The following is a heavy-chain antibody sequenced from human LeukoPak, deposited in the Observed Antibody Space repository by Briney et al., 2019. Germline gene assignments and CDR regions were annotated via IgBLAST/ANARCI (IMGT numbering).Heavy chain of an antibody. CDR2: ISDSGGST. J-gene: IGHJ5*02. CDR3: AKAVAGTNWFDP. D-gene: IGHD6-19*01. V-gene: IGHV3-23*01. CDR1: GFTFSSYG. Sequence: PGGSLRLSCAASGFTFSSYGMHWVRQAPGKGLEWVSAISDSGGSTYYADSVKGRFTISRDNSKNTLYLQMNSLRAEDTAVYYCAKAVAGTNWFDPWGQGTLVTVSS.